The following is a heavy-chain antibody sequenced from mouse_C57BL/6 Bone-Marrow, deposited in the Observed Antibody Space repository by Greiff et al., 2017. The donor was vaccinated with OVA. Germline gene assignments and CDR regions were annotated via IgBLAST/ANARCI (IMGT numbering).Heavy chain of an antibody. CDR2: INYDGSST. CDR1: GFTFSDYY. Sequence: EVKLMESEGGLVQPGSSMKLSCTASGFTFSDYYMAWVRQVPEKGLEWVANINYDGSSTYYLDSLKSRFIISRDNAKNILYLQMSSLKSEDTATYYCARGGYYGSSRYWYFDVWGTGTTVTVSS. CDR3: ARGGYYGSSRYWYFDV. J-gene: IGHJ1*03. D-gene: IGHD1-1*01. V-gene: IGHV5-16*01.